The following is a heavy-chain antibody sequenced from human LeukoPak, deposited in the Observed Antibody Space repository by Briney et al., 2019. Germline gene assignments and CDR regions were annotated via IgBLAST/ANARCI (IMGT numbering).Heavy chain of an antibody. CDR2: IYYSGST. J-gene: IGHJ4*02. Sequence: SQTLSLTCAVSGGSSRSGDYFWSWIRQPPGKGLEWIGYIYYSGSTNYNPSLKSRVTISVDTSKNQFSLKLSSVTAADTAVYYCARQQLSQLYYFDYWGQGTLVTVSS. D-gene: IGHD6-13*01. CDR1: GGSSRSGDYF. V-gene: IGHV4-61*08. CDR3: ARQQLSQLYYFDY.